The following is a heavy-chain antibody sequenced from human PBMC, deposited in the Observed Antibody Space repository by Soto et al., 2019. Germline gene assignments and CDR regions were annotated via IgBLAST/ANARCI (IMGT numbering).Heavy chain of an antibody. V-gene: IGHV3-23*01. Sequence: EVQLLESGGGLVQPGGSLRLSCAVSGFTFSNYVMSWVRQAPGKGLEWVSAITGSGGDTYYADSVKGRFTIPRDNSKNTLHLQMNSLRAEDTAIYYCAKGSASSRPYFFDCWGQGTLVTVSS. D-gene: IGHD6-6*01. CDR1: GFTFSNYV. CDR2: ITGSGGDT. CDR3: AKGSASSRPYFFDC. J-gene: IGHJ4*02.